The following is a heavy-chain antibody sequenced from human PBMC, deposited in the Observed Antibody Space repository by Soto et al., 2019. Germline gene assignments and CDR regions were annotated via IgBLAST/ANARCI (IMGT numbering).Heavy chain of an antibody. V-gene: IGHV3-30*18. D-gene: IGHD3-10*01. Sequence: QVQLVDSGGGVVQPGRSLRLSCAASGFTFSSYGMHWVRQAPGKGLEWVAVISHDGSNKYYADSVKGRFTISRDNSNNSLYGTVNTLRAKGTAAYYCAKSPLVWFWEFARWGHGTMVTVSS. CDR1: GFTFSSYG. CDR3: AKSPLVWFWEFAR. CDR2: ISHDGSNK. J-gene: IGHJ4*01.